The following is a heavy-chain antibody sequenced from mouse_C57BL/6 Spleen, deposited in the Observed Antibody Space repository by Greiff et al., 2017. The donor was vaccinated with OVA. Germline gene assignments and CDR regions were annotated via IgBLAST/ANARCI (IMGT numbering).Heavy chain of an antibody. D-gene: IGHD1-1*01. Sequence: VQLQQSGPVLVKPGASVKMSCKASGYTFTDYYMNWVKQSHGKSLEWIGVINPYNGGTSYNQKFKGKATLTVDTSSSTAYMELNSLTSEDSAVYYCARDGYYYGSSYLDYWGQGTTLTVSS. V-gene: IGHV1-19*01. CDR1: GYTFTDYY. J-gene: IGHJ2*01. CDR2: INPYNGGT. CDR3: ARDGYYYGSSYLDY.